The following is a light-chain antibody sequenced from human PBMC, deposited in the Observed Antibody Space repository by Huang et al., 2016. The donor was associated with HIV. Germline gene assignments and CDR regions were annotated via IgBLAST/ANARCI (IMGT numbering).Light chain of an antibody. CDR3: QQYGSSLLLT. CDR1: QNLSSSY. CDR2: GAS. J-gene: IGKJ4*01. Sequence: EIVLTQSPGTLSLSPGERATLSCRASQNLSSSYLAWYQQKPGQAPRLLIYGASSRATGIPDRFRGSGSGTDFTLTISRLEPEDFAVYYCQQYGSSLLLTFGGGTKVEIK. V-gene: IGKV3-20*01.